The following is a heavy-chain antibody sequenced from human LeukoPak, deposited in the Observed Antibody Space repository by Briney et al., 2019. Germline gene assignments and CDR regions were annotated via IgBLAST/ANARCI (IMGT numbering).Heavy chain of an antibody. D-gene: IGHD2-15*01. CDR1: GFTFSSYG. CDR3: AKTLGYCSGGSCYSGVIDY. CDR2: ISGSGGST. J-gene: IGHJ4*02. V-gene: IGHV3-23*01. Sequence: GSLRLSCAASGFTFSSYGMSWVRQPPGKGLEGVSAISGSGGSTYYADSMEGRFTISRDNSKNTLYLQMNSLRAEDTAVYYCAKTLGYCSGGSCYSGVIDYWGQGTLVTVSS.